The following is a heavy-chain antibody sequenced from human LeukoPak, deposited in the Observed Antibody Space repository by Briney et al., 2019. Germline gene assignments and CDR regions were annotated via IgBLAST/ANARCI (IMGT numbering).Heavy chain of an antibody. CDR2: ISAYNGNT. J-gene: IGHJ4*02. D-gene: IGHD3-9*01. CDR3: AKDGIRYFDWSVFDY. CDR1: DDTFTNYG. Sequence: ASVKVACKASDDTFTNYGISCVRQAPFQGLQWIGWISAYNGNTNYAQKLQGRVTMTTDTSTSPAYMELRRLRSDDTAVFFRAKDGIRYFDWSVFDYWGQGTLVTVSS. V-gene: IGHV1-18*01.